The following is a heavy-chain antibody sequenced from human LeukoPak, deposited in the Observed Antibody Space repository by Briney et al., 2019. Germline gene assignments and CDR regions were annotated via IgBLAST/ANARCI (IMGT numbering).Heavy chain of an antibody. J-gene: IGHJ5*02. CDR3: TIPHYYDSSGYYWFDP. D-gene: IGHD3-22*01. Sequence: GGSLRLSCAASGFTFSGSAMHWVRQASGKGLEWVGRIRSKANSYATAYAASVKGRFTISRDDSKHTAYLQMNSLKTEDTAVYYCTIPHYYDSSGYYWFDPWGQGTLVTVSS. V-gene: IGHV3-73*01. CDR1: GFTFSGSA. CDR2: IRSKANSYAT.